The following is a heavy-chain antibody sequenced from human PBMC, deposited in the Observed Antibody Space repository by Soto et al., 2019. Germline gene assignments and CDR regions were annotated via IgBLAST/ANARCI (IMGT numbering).Heavy chain of an antibody. D-gene: IGHD5-18*01. CDR3: ARDLPKLAMVTGDAFYI. Sequence: EVQLVESGGGLVKPGGSLRLSCAASGFTFSSYSMNWVRQAPGKGLEWVSSISSSSSYIYYADSVKGRFTISRDNAKNSLYLQMNSLRAEDTAVYYCARDLPKLAMVTGDAFYIWGQGTMVTVSS. CDR1: GFTFSSYS. CDR2: ISSSSSYI. V-gene: IGHV3-21*01. J-gene: IGHJ3*02.